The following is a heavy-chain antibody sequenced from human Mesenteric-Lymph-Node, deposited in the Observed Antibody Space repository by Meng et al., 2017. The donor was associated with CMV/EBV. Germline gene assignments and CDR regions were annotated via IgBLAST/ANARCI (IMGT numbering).Heavy chain of an antibody. CDR3: ARDLKTGGYYYGLDV. D-gene: IGHD1-14*01. CDR1: GYSISSGYY. Sequence: SETLSLTCTVSGYSISSGYYWAWIRPPPGKGLEWIGSIFHTGATYYNPSLSSRVTISVDTSKNHFSLNLTSVTAADTAVYYCARDLKTGGYYYGLDVWGQGTTVTVSS. V-gene: IGHV4-38-2*02. CDR2: IFHTGAT. J-gene: IGHJ6*02.